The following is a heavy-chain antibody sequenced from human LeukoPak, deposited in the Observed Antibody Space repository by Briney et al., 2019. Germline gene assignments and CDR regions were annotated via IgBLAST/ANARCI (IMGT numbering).Heavy chain of an antibody. J-gene: IGHJ4*02. CDR2: IYYSGST. V-gene: IGHV4-59*08. CDR3: ARSYCSGGSCWVYFDY. CDR1: GGSISSYY. Sequence: PSETLSLTCTVSGGSISSYYWSWIRQPPGKGLEWIGNIYYSGSTNYNPSLKSRVTISVDTSKNQFSLKLSSVTAADTAIYYCARSYCSGGSCWVYFDYWGQGTLVTVSS. D-gene: IGHD2-15*01.